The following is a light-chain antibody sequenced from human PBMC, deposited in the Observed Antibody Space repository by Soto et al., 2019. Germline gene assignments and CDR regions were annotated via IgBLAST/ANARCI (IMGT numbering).Light chain of an antibody. CDR2: GAS. CDR3: QQYIHWPRT. CDR1: QSVNSN. Sequence: EIVMTQSPVTLSVSPGERATLSCRASQSVNSNLAWYQQKPGQAPRLLIYGASTRANGIPARFSGSGSGTEFTLTVSSLQSEDFAVYFCQQYIHWPRTFGQGTKVEVK. V-gene: IGKV3-15*01. J-gene: IGKJ1*01.